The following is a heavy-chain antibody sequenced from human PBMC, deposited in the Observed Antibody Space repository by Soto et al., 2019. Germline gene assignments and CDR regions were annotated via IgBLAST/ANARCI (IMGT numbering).Heavy chain of an antibody. J-gene: IGHJ5*02. CDR1: GGSISNYY. CDR2: IYYSGNT. CDR3: ARVLWFGELGWFDP. Sequence: SETLSLTCTVSGGSISNYYWSWIRQPPGKGLEWIGYIYYSGNTNYNPSLKSRVTISLDTSKNQFSLNLNSVTAADTAVYYCARVLWFGELGWFDPWGQGTRVTVSS. D-gene: IGHD3-10*01. V-gene: IGHV4-59*01.